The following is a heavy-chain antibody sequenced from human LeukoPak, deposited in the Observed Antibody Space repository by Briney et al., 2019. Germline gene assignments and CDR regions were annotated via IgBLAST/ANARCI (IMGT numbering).Heavy chain of an antibody. V-gene: IGHV3-11*06. CDR1: GFTFSDYY. J-gene: IGHJ4*02. CDR3: ARGGDQQLIRCFDY. Sequence: GGSLRLSCAASGFTFSDYYMSWIRQAPGKGLEWVSYISSSSSYTNYADSVKGRFTISRDNAKNSLYLQMNSLRAEDTAVYYCARGGDQQLIRCFDYWGQGTLVTVSS. CDR2: ISSSSSYT. D-gene: IGHD6-13*01.